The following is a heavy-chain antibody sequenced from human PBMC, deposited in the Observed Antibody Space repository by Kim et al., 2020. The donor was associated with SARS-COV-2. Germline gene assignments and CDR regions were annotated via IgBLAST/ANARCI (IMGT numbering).Heavy chain of an antibody. J-gene: IGHJ5*02. CDR3: ASEGYQLLSGTGFDP. Sequence: PSLKRRVTISVDTSKNQFSQKLSSVTAADTAVYYCASEGYQLLSGTGFDPWGQGTLVTVSS. V-gene: IGHV4-59*01. D-gene: IGHD2-2*01.